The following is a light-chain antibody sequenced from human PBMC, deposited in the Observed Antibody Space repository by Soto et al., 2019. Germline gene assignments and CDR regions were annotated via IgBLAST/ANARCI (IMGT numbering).Light chain of an antibody. Sequence: EIVLTQSPATLSLSPGERATLSCRASQSVSSYLAWYQQKPGQAPRLLIYDASNRATGIPARFSGSGSGTDFTLTISSLEHEDFAVYYCQQRSNWPPYTFGQGNKLEIK. V-gene: IGKV3-11*01. J-gene: IGKJ2*01. CDR3: QQRSNWPPYT. CDR2: DAS. CDR1: QSVSSY.